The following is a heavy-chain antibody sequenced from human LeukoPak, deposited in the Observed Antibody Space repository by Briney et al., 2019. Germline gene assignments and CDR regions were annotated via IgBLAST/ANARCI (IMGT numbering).Heavy chain of an antibody. CDR3: ARDGLLTRTGMDV. Sequence: ASVKVSCKSSGGALSDYTISWVRQAPGQGLEWMGAILPMLGTAKYAQSLQGRVTITTDDSSSTVYVELSSLRFEDTASYFCARDGLLTRTGMDVWGKGTTVTVSS. CDR2: ILPMLGTA. J-gene: IGHJ6*03. CDR1: GGALSDYT. D-gene: IGHD3/OR15-3a*01. V-gene: IGHV1-69*16.